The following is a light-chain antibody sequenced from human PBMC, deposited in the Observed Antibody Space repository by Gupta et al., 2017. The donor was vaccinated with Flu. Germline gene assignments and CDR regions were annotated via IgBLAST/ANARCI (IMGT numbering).Light chain of an antibody. CDR1: QGIRND. Sequence: PSSLSASVGDRVTITGRASQGIRNDLGWYQQKPGKAPRPMIYAASSWQSGVPSRLSGGGSGTEFTLTISSRQPEDFATYYGRQQNNYPLTFGNGTRLEIK. CDR3: RQQNNYPLT. V-gene: IGKV1-17*01. CDR2: AAS. J-gene: IGKJ5*01.